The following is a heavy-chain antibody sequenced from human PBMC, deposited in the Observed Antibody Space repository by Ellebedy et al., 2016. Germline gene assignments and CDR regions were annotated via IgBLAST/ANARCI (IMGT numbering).Heavy chain of an antibody. CDR3: ARGGEQWLLKRSDYYYGMDV. CDR1: GFTFSNYN. CDR2: VSVSRKTK. Sequence: GESLKISCAASGFTFSNYNMNWVRQAPGKGLEWVSSVSVSRKTKYYADSVKGRFTISRDNSKNALYLQINSLRAEDTAMYYCARGGEQWLLKRSDYYYGMDVWGQGTTVTVSS. V-gene: IGHV3-48*01. J-gene: IGHJ6*02. D-gene: IGHD6-19*01.